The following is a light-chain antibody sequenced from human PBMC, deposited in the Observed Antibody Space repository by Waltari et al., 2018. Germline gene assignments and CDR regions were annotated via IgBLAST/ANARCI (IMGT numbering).Light chain of an antibody. Sequence: EILLTHSPATLFLSPGERATLSCRTTQRVNSHLAWFQHEPGQAPRLLIYDASNRATGIPTRFSGSGSGTDFTITISSLEPDDFALDYGQQRFTWPSIPSGQGTRLEIK. J-gene: IGKJ5*01. CDR3: QQRFTWPSIP. CDR1: QRVNSH. CDR2: DAS. V-gene: IGKV3-11*01.